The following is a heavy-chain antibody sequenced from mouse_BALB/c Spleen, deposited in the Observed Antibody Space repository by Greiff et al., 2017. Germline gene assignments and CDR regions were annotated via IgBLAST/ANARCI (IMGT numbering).Heavy chain of an antibody. D-gene: IGHD2-1*01. CDR2: ISDGGSYT. CDR1: GFTFSDYY. V-gene: IGHV5-4*02. CDR3: ARNYGNYHYYAMDY. Sequence: EVKLVESGGGLVKPGGSLKLSCAASGFTFSDYYMYWVRQTPEKRLEWVATISDGGSYTYYPDSVKGRFTISRDNAKNNLYLQMSSLKSEDTAMYYCARNYGNYHYYAMDYWGQGTSVTVSS. J-gene: IGHJ4*01.